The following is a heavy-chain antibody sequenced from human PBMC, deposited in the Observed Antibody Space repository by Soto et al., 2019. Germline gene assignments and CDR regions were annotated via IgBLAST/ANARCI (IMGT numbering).Heavy chain of an antibody. Sequence: GGSLRLSCAASGFTFSSYAMSWVRQAPGKGLEWVSAISGSGGSTYYADSVKGRFTISRDNSKNTLYLQMNSLRAEDTAVYYCAKEGLKRGYNWNYGHAFDIWGQGTMVTVSS. D-gene: IGHD1-7*01. CDR3: AKEGLKRGYNWNYGHAFDI. CDR1: GFTFSSYA. V-gene: IGHV3-23*01. CDR2: ISGSGGST. J-gene: IGHJ3*02.